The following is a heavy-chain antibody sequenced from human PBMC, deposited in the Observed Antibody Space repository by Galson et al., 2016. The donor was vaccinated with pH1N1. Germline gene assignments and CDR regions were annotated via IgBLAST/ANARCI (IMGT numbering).Heavy chain of an antibody. CDR3: ARAIGSGSAY. J-gene: IGHJ4*02. Sequence: SLRLSCAASGFTFSNYWMHWVRQVPGKGLEWVANIKEDGSQTYYVDSVRGRFTISRDNAKNSLYLQMNNLRDEDTALYYCARAIGSGSAYWGQGTLVTVSS. CDR2: IKEDGSQT. V-gene: IGHV3-7*01. CDR1: GFTFSNYW. D-gene: IGHD3-22*01.